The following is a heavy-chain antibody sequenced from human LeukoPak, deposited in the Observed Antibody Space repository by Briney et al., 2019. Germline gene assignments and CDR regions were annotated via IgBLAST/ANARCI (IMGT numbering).Heavy chain of an antibody. CDR2: INRSGGST. V-gene: IGHV1-46*01. D-gene: IGHD1-1*01. Sequence: GASVKVSCKAAGYTFTTYYMHWVRQAPGKGLEWMGTINRSGGSTSYAQKFQGRVTMTRDTSTSTVYMELSSLRSEDTAVYYCARGGRGEGTGTTRVAFDIWGQGTMVTVSS. J-gene: IGHJ3*02. CDR3: ARGGRGEGTGTTRVAFDI. CDR1: GYTFTTYY.